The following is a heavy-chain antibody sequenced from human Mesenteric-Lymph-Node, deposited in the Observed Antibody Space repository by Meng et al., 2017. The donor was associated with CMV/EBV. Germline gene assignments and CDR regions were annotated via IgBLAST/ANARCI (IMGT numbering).Heavy chain of an antibody. CDR3: AKWWGYCSSTSCYTSDY. CDR1: GFTFSSYA. D-gene: IGHD2-2*02. V-gene: IGHV3-23*03. J-gene: IGHJ4*02. CDR2: IYSGGSST. Sequence: GEFLKISRAASGFTFSSYAMSWVRQAPGKGLEWVSVIYSGGSSTYYADSVKGRFTISRDNSKNTLYLQMNSLRAEDTAVYYCAKWWGYCSSTSCYTSDYWGQGTLVTVSS.